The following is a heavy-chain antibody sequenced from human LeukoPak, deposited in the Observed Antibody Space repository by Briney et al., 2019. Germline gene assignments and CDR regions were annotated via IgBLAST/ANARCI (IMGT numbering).Heavy chain of an antibody. Sequence: PSETLSLTCAVYGGSFSGYYWSWIRQPPGKGLEWIGEINHSGSTNYNPSLKSRVTISVDTSKNQFSLKLSSVTAADTAVYYCASHPSITIFGVDWFDPWGQGTLVTVSS. CDR2: INHSGST. CDR3: ASHPSITIFGVDWFDP. CDR1: GGSFSGYY. J-gene: IGHJ5*02. V-gene: IGHV4-34*01. D-gene: IGHD3-3*01.